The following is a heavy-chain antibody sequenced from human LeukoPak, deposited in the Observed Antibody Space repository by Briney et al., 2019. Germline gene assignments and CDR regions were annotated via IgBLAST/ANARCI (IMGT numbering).Heavy chain of an antibody. D-gene: IGHD3-3*01. Sequence: HPGGSLRLSCAASRFTFSVHWMHWVRQAPGKGLEWVSRINPDESDKAYADSVKGRFTISRDNAKNTLYVQMNSLRGEDTAVYYCARSFAEEGSGYYLAYYYYMDVWGKGTTVTVSS. CDR2: INPDESDK. J-gene: IGHJ6*03. V-gene: IGHV3-74*01. CDR1: RFTFSVHW. CDR3: ARSFAEEGSGYYLAYYYYMDV.